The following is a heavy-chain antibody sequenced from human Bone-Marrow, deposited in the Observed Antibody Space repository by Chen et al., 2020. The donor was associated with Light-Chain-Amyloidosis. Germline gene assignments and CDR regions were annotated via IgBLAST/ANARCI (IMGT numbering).Heavy chain of an antibody. CDR1: GFTFNSYW. Sequence: EVQLVESGGGLVQPGGSLRLSCAASGFTFNSYWMHWVRQAPGKGLVCVSRISTDGSSSYAASVKGRFTISRDNAKNTLLLQMNSLTAEDTAVYYCARARTPTMLDNWGQGTLVTVSS. CDR2: ISTDGSS. J-gene: IGHJ4*02. CDR3: ARARTPTMLDN. D-gene: IGHD1-1*01. V-gene: IGHV3-74*01.